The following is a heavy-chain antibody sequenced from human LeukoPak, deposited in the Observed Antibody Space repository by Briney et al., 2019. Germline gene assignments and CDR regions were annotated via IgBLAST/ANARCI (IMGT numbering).Heavy chain of an antibody. D-gene: IGHD2-8*01. CDR1: GFTFSDYY. Sequence: GGSLRLSCAASGFTFSDYYMSWIRQAPGKGLEWVSYISSSGSTIYYADSVKGRFTISRDNAMNSLFLQMNSLRAEDTAVYYCARDSSMQDFFDYWGQGTLVTVSS. CDR3: ARDSSMQDFFDY. CDR2: ISSSGSTI. V-gene: IGHV3-11*04. J-gene: IGHJ4*02.